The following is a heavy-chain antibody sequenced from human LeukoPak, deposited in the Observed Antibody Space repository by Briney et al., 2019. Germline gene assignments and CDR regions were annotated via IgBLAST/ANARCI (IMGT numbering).Heavy chain of an antibody. CDR3: ARGIKFYDYWTYFDF. V-gene: IGHV1-2*02. D-gene: IGHD3-3*01. CDR2: INPKSGET. CDR1: GYTFIDYY. Sequence: ASVKVSCKASGYTFIDYYIHWVRLAPGQGLEWMGWINPKSGETKYAQNLQGRVSLTRDSSINTASMELSGLRSDDTAVYFCARGIKFYDYWTYFDFWGQGTPVTVSS. J-gene: IGHJ4*02.